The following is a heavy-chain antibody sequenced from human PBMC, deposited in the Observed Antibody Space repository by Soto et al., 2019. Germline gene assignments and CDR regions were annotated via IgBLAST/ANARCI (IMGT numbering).Heavy chain of an antibody. Sequence: QVQLQESGPGLVKPSGTLSLTCAVSGGSISSSNWWSWVRQPPGKGLEWIGEIYHSGSTNYNPSLKSRVTISVDTCKNQFSRKRSSVTAADTAVYYCARGKSRWELQSVFDYWGEGTLVTVSS. D-gene: IGHD1-26*01. CDR1: GGSISSSNW. CDR2: IYHSGST. V-gene: IGHV4-4*02. J-gene: IGHJ4*02. CDR3: ARGKSRWELQSVFDY.